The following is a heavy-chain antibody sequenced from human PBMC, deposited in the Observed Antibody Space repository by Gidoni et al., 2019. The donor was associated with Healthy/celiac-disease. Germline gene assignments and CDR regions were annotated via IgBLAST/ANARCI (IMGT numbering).Heavy chain of an antibody. V-gene: IGHV3-9*01. CDR1: GLTFDDYA. D-gene: IGHD2-2*01. CDR3: AKSRGTSLYYYYYGMDV. J-gene: IGHJ6*02. Sequence: EVQLVESGGGLVQPGRSLRLSCAASGLTFDDYAMHWVRQAPGKGLEWVSGISWNSGSIGYADSVKGRFTISRDNAKNSLYLQMNSLRAEDTALYYCAKSRGTSLYYYYYGMDVWGQGTTVTVSS. CDR2: ISWNSGSI.